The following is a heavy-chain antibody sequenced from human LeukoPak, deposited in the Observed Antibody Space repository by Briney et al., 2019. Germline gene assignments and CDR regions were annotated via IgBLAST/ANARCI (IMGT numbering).Heavy chain of an antibody. CDR2: ISAYNGNT. CDR3: ARDRYGDFDY. V-gene: IGHV1-18*01. Sequence: ASVKVSCKPSGYTFTSYGISWVRQTPGQGLEWMGWISAYNGNTNYAQKLQGRVTMTTDTSTSTAYRELRSLRSDDTAVYYCARDRYGDFDYWGQGTLVTVSS. CDR1: GYTFTSYG. D-gene: IGHD4-17*01. J-gene: IGHJ4*02.